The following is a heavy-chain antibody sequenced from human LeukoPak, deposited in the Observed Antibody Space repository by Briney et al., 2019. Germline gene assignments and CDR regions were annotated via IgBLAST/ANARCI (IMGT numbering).Heavy chain of an antibody. V-gene: IGHV3-30*18. Sequence: PGRSLRLSCAASGFTFSSYGMHWVRQAPGKGLEWVAVISYDGSNKYYADSVKGRFTISRDNSKNTLYLQMNSLRAEDTAVYYCAKAGDYGDYSATYLDSWGQGTLVTVSS. CDR3: AKAGDYGDYSATYLDS. CDR1: GFTFSSYG. J-gene: IGHJ4*02. CDR2: ISYDGSNK. D-gene: IGHD4-17*01.